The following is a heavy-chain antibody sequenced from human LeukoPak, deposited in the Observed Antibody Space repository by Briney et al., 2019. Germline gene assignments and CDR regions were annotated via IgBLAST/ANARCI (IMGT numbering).Heavy chain of an antibody. J-gene: IGHJ4*02. Sequence: TGGSLRLSCAASGFTFSSYWMSWVRQAPGKGLEWVSAMSGSDGNTYYSDSVKGRFTISTDNSKNTVYLQMNSLRAEDTAVYYCAKGYFYFDFWGQGTLVTVSS. CDR3: AKGYFYFDF. D-gene: IGHD1-1*01. CDR1: GFTFSSYW. V-gene: IGHV3-23*01. CDR2: MSGSDGNT.